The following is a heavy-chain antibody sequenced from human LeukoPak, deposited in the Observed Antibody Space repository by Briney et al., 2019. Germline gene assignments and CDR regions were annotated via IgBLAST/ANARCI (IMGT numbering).Heavy chain of an antibody. D-gene: IGHD6-6*01. J-gene: IGHJ6*03. Sequence: GGSLRLSCAASGLTFSSYSMNWVRQAPGKGLEWVSYISSSSSTIYYADSVKGRFTISRDNAKNSLYLQMNSLRDEDTAVYYCARGGRAARPPTAPYYYYYYMDAWGKGTTVTVSS. CDR3: ARGGRAARPPTAPYYYYYYMDA. V-gene: IGHV3-48*02. CDR1: GLTFSSYS. CDR2: ISSSSSTI.